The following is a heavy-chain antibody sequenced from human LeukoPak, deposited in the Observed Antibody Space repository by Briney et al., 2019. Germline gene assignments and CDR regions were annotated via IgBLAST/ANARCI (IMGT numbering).Heavy chain of an antibody. CDR2: ISGSGGST. V-gene: IGHV3-23*01. CDR1: GFTFSSYA. Sequence: TGGSLRLSCAASGFTFSSYAMSWVRQAPGKGLEWVSAISGSGGSTYYADSVKGRFTISRDNSKNTLYLQMNSLRAEDTAVYYCATTWWPRGKFDCWGQGTLVTVSS. J-gene: IGHJ4*02. CDR3: ATTWWPRGKFDC. D-gene: IGHD5-12*01.